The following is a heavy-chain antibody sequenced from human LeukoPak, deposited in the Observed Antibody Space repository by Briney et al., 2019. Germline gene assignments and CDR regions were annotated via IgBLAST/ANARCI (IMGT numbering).Heavy chain of an antibody. V-gene: IGHV3-23*01. CDR2: IRSSGKNA. CDR3: AKDIELST. Sequence: GGSLRLFCVVSGSNFRDAAMTWVRQAPGKGLEWVALIRSSGKNAYYGDSVKGRFTISRDNSDNTLSLHMSSLRVEDTAIYYCAKDIELSTWGLGTMVTVSS. D-gene: IGHD3-16*02. J-gene: IGHJ3*01. CDR1: GSNFRDAA.